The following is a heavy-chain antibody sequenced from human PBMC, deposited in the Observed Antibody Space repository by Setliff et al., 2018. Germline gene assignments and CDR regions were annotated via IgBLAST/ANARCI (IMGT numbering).Heavy chain of an antibody. CDR3: VKGRNSGWYRDAFDI. D-gene: IGHD6-19*01. J-gene: IGHJ3*02. Sequence: GGSLRLSCAASGFTFTSYAMRWVRQAPGKGLEWVSSISGSGGTTYYVDSVKGRFTISRDNSKNTLYLQMNSLRAEDTSVYYCVKGRNSGWYRDAFDIWGQGTTVTVSS. V-gene: IGHV3-23*01. CDR1: GFTFTSYA. CDR2: ISGSGGTT.